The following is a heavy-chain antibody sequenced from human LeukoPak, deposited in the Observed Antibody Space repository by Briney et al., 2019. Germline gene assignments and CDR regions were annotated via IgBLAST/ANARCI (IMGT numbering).Heavy chain of an antibody. J-gene: IGHJ6*03. CDR3: AKGKYYYDSSGYYSYYYYYYMDV. D-gene: IGHD3-22*01. CDR1: GGTFSSYA. CDR2: IIPIFGTA. Sequence: SVKVCCKASGGTFSSYAISWVRQAPGQGLEWMGGIIPIFGTANYAQKFQGRVTITTDESTSTAYMELSSLRSEDTAVYYCAKGKYYYDSSGYYSYYYYYYMDVWGKGTTVTVSS. V-gene: IGHV1-69*05.